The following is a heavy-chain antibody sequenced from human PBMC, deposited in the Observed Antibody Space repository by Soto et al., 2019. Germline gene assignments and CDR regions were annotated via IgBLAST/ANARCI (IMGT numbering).Heavy chain of an antibody. J-gene: IGHJ4*02. CDR2: IYWDDDK. CDR1: GFSLSTSGVG. V-gene: IGHV2-5*02. CDR3: AHVYGGDDNFDY. D-gene: IGHD5-12*01. Sequence: QITLKESGPTLVKPTQTLTLTCTFSGFSLSTSGVGVGWIRQPPGKALEWLALIYWDDDKRYSASLKSRLTITKDTSKNHVVLTITNIYPVDTATYYCAHVYGGDDNFDYWGQGTLVTVSS.